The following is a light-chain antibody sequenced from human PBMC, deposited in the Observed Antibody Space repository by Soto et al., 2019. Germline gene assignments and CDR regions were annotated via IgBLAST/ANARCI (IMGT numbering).Light chain of an antibody. V-gene: IGLV2-14*01. CDR1: SSDVGGYNY. CDR3: ASYVTGNTYV. CDR2: EVS. J-gene: IGLJ1*01. Sequence: QSALTQPASVSGSPGQSITISCSGTSSDVGGYNYVSWYQLHPGKAPKLMIHEVSERPSGVSNRFSGSKPGNTASLTISGLQAEDEADYYCASYVTGNTYVFGSGTKLTVL.